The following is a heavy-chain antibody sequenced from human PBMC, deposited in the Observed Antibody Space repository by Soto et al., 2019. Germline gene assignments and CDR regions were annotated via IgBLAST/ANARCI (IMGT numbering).Heavy chain of an antibody. D-gene: IGHD5-18*01. CDR1: GGTFSNTA. CDR3: STTAEPRDTAMLKGLAH. J-gene: IGHJ4*02. Sequence: QVQLVQSGAAVKKPGSSVKVSCKASGGTFSNTAFIWVRQAPGQGLEWMGGSIPIFGAPTYAQKFQGRLMISAADPASKAYTERNTQTSEDTAVYYCSTTAEPRDTAMLKGLAHWGQGTRFTVSS. V-gene: IGHV1-69*01. CDR2: SIPIFGAP.